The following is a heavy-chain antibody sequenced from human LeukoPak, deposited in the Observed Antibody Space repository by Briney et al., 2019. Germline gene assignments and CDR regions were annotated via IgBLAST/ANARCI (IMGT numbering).Heavy chain of an antibody. J-gene: IGHJ4*02. CDR3: AKVLLEIAAAGEFDY. V-gene: IGHV3-23*01. D-gene: IGHD6-13*01. Sequence: GGSLKLSCAASGFTFSDFAMGWVRQAPGKGLEWVSVISTSDDTYYADSVKGRFTISRDNSKNTLYLQMNSLRAEDTAVYYCAKVLLEIAAAGEFDYWGQGTLVTVSS. CDR1: GFTFSDFA. CDR2: ISTSDDT.